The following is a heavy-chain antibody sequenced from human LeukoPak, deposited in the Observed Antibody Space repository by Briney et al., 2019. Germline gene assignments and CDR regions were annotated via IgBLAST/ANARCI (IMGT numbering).Heavy chain of an antibody. CDR2: TYYRSKWYN. CDR1: GDSVPSNSAA. V-gene: IGHV6-1*01. D-gene: IGHD5-12*01. Sequence: SQTLSLTCAISGDSVPSNSAAWNWIRQSPSRGLEWLGRTYYRSKWYNDYAVSVKGRITINPDTSKNQFSLQLNSVTPEDTAVYYCARAGGYPVGALFDYWGQGILVTVSS. CDR3: ARAGGYPVGALFDY. J-gene: IGHJ4*02.